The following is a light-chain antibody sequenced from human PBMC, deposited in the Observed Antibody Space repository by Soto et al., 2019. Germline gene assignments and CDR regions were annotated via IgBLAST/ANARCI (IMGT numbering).Light chain of an antibody. CDR3: LLSYSGTRPYV. CDR1: TGAVTSGHY. V-gene: IGLV7-46*01. CDR2: DTS. Sequence: QTVVTQEPSLTVSPGGTVTLTCGSSTGAVTSGHYPYWFQQKPGQAPRTLIYDTSKKHFWTPARFSGSLLGDKAALTLSGAQPEDEADYYCLLSYSGTRPYVFGTGTKVTVL. J-gene: IGLJ1*01.